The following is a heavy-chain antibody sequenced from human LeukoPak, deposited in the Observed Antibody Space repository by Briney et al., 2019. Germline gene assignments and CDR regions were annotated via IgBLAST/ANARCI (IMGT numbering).Heavy chain of an antibody. CDR3: ARQRVGVETTYAFDI. CDR1: GGPISSGGYY. J-gene: IGHJ3*02. Sequence: PSETLSLTCTVSGGPISSGGYYWSWIRQPPGKGLEWIGYICHSGSTYYNPSLKSRATISVDTSKNQFSLKLSSVTASDTAVYYCARQRVGVETTYAFDIWGQGTMVTVSS. CDR2: ICHSGST. D-gene: IGHD2/OR15-2a*01. V-gene: IGHV4-30-2*01.